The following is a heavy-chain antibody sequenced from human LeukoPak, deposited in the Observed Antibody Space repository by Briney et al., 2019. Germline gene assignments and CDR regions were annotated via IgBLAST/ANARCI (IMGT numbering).Heavy chain of an antibody. J-gene: IGHJ4*02. CDR3: ATDRGWRTSGYYLYYFEY. D-gene: IGHD3-3*01. V-gene: IGHV3-7*01. Sequence: GGSLRLSCAASGFIFTNYFMSWVCQAPGKGLEWVASIKHDGSEKYYVDSVRGRFTISRDNTMNSLYLQMSSLRAEDTAVYYCATDRGWRTSGYYLYYFEYWGQGTLVTYSS. CDR1: GFIFTNYF. CDR2: IKHDGSEK.